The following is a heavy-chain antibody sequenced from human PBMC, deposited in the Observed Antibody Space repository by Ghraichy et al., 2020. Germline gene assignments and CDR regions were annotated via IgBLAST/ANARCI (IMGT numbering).Heavy chain of an antibody. D-gene: IGHD2-15*01. CDR2: IRSSSSTI. CDR1: GFTFSSYS. V-gene: IGHV3-48*02. CDR3: ARDRCSGGSCYSSGFDP. J-gene: IGHJ5*02. Sequence: GSLRLSCAASGFTFSSYSMNWVRQAPGKGLEWVSYIRSSSSTIYYADSVKGRFTISRDNAKNSLYLQMNSLRDEDTAVYYCARDRCSGGSCYSSGFDPWGQGTLVTVSS.